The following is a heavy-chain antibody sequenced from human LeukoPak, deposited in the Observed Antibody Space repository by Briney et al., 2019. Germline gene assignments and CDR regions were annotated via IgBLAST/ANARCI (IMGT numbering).Heavy chain of an antibody. CDR2: INPNSGAA. J-gene: IGHJ6*02. V-gene: IGHV1-2*02. D-gene: IGHD3-9*01. CDR1: GYTFAAYY. CDR3: ARDILGDILTGSPFGMDV. Sequence: ASVKVSCKASGYTFAAYYMHWVRQAPGQGLEWTGWINPNSGAANYAQKFQGRVTMIRDTSISAAYMELSSLRSDDTAVYYCARDILGDILTGSPFGMDVWGQGATVTVSS.